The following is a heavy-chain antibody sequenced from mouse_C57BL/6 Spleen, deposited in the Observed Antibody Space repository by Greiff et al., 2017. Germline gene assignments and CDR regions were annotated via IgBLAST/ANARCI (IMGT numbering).Heavy chain of an antibody. CDR3: ARDYYGSEDY. CDR2: ISSGSSTI. J-gene: IGHJ2*01. Sequence: EVKLMESGGGLVKPGGSLKLSCAASGFTFSDYGMHWVRQAPEKGLEWVAYISSGSSTIYYADTVKGRFTISRDNAKNTLFLQVTSLRSEDTAMYYCARDYYGSEDYWGQGTTLTVSS. V-gene: IGHV5-17*01. D-gene: IGHD1-1*01. CDR1: GFTFSDYG.